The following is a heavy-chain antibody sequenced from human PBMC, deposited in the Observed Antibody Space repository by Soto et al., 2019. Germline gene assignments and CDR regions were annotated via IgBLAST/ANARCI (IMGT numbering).Heavy chain of an antibody. CDR2: IWYDGSNK. V-gene: IGHV3-33*01. Sequence: QVQLVESGGGVVQPGRSLRLSCAASGFTFSSYGMHWVRQAPGKGLEWVAVIWYDGSNKYYADSVKGRFTITRHNSKNTLYLQMNSLRAEDTAVYYCARDTIGYWGQGTLVTVSS. CDR3: ARDTIGY. J-gene: IGHJ4*02. D-gene: IGHD2-2*01. CDR1: GFTFSSYG.